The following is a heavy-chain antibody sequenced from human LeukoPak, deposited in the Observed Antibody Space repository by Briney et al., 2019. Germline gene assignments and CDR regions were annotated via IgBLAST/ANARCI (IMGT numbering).Heavy chain of an antibody. Sequence: PGGSLRLSCAASGFTVSSNYMSWVRQAPGKGLEWVANIKQDGSEKYYVDSVKGRFTISRDNAKNSLYLQMNSLRAEDTAVYYCAREPLPYYYYYYGMDVWGQGTTVTVSS. CDR1: GFTVSSNY. CDR2: IKQDGSEK. CDR3: AREPLPYYYYYYGMDV. J-gene: IGHJ6*02. V-gene: IGHV3-7*01.